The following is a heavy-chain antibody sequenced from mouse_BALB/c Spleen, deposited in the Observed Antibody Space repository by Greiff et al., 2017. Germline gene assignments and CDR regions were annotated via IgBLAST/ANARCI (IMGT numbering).Heavy chain of an antibody. V-gene: IGHV5-9-3*01. CDR2: ISSGGSYT. CDR3: ARRGYSFAY. Sequence: DVKLVESGGGLVKPGGSLKLSCAASGFTFSSYAMSWVRQTPEKRLEWVATISSGGSYTYYPDSVKGRFTISRDNAKNTLYLQMSSLRSEDTAMYYCARRGYSFAYWGQGTLVTVSA. J-gene: IGHJ3*01. D-gene: IGHD2-3*01. CDR1: GFTFSSYA.